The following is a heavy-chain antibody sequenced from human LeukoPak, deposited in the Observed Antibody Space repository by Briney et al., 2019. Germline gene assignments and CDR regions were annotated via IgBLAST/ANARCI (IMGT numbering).Heavy chain of an antibody. Sequence: PSGTLSLTCTVSGGSVSSGSYYWSWIRQPPGKGLEWIGYMYYSGSPNYNPSLKSRVTISLDTSKNHFSLKLSAVTAADTAVYYCARDSGSNALWDYWGQGTLVTVSS. J-gene: IGHJ4*02. D-gene: IGHD4-23*01. V-gene: IGHV4-61*03. CDR3: ARDSGSNALWDY. CDR2: MYYSGSP. CDR1: GGSVSSGSYY.